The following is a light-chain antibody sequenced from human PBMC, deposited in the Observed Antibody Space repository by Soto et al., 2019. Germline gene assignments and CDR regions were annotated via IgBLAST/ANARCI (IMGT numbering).Light chain of an antibody. CDR1: SSDVGGYSY. CDR2: EVS. Sequence: QSVLTQPPSASGSPGQSVTISCTGTSSDVGGYSYASWYQHHPGKVPKLIIYEVSRRPSGVPDRFYASKSGNTASLTVSGLQAEDEADYYCSSYAGSNNLVVFGTGTKLTVL. CDR3: SSYAGSNNLVV. J-gene: IGLJ1*01. V-gene: IGLV2-8*01.